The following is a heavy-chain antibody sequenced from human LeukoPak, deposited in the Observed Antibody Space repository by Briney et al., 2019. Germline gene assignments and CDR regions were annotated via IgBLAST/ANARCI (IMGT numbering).Heavy chain of an antibody. D-gene: IGHD1-20*01. Sequence: PSETLSLTCAVSGYSISSGYYWGWIRQPPGKGLEWIGSIYHSGSTYYNPSLKSRATISVDTSKNQFSLKLSSVTAADTAVYYCASISITTSINYWGQGTLVTVSS. CDR3: ASISITTSINY. CDR2: IYHSGST. CDR1: GYSISSGYY. V-gene: IGHV4-38-2*01. J-gene: IGHJ4*02.